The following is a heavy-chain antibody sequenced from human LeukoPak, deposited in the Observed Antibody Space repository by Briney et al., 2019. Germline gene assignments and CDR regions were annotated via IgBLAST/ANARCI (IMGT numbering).Heavy chain of an antibody. J-gene: IGHJ5*02. CDR1: GLTFSGSA. Sequence: PGGSLRLSCAASGLTFSGSAMHWVRQASGKGLEWVGRFRSKANSYATAYAASVKGRFTISRDDSKNTAYLQMNSLKTEDTAVYYCTRHPNANDFWSGSLWFDPWGQGTLVTVSS. CDR2: FRSKANSYAT. V-gene: IGHV3-73*01. D-gene: IGHD3-3*01. CDR3: TRHPNANDFWSGSLWFDP.